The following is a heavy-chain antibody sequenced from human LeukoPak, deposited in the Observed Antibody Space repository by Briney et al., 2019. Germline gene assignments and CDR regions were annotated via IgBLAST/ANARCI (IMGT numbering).Heavy chain of an antibody. J-gene: IGHJ5*02. CDR2: IYTSGST. Sequence: PSETLSHTCTVSGGSISSYYWSWIREPPGKGLEWIGYIYTSGSTNYNPSLKSRVTISVDTSKNQFSLKLSSVTAADTAVYYCARLIEDSSGWLNWFDPWGQGTLVTVSS. V-gene: IGHV4-4*09. CDR1: GGSISSYY. D-gene: IGHD6-19*01. CDR3: ARLIEDSSGWLNWFDP.